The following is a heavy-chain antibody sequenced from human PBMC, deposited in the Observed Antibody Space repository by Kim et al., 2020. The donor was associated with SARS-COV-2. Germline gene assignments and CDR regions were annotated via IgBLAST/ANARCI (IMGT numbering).Heavy chain of an antibody. D-gene: IGHD3-22*01. Sequence: SLKSRVTISVGPSKHQFSLRLSSVTAADTAVYYCARTRITMIVVVTHFDYWGQGTLVTVSS. V-gene: IGHV4-31*02. CDR3: ARTRITMIVVVTHFDY. J-gene: IGHJ4*02.